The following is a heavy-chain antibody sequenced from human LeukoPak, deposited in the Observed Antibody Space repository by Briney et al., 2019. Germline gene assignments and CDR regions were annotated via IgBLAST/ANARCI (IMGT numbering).Heavy chain of an antibody. Sequence: GGSLRLSCAASGFTFDDYAMRWVRQAPGKGLEWVSGISWNSGSIGYADSVKGRFTISRDNAKNSLYLQMNSLRAEDTALYYCAKGLQSAVTTVFDYWGQGTLVTVSS. CDR3: AKGLQSAVTTVFDY. CDR2: ISWNSGSI. J-gene: IGHJ4*02. CDR1: GFTFDDYA. D-gene: IGHD4-17*01. V-gene: IGHV3-9*01.